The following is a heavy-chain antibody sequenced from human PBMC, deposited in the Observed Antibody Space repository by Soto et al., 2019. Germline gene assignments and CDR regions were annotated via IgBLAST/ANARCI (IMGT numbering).Heavy chain of an antibody. V-gene: IGHV3-74*01. Sequence: GGSLRLSCAASEFTFSTYWMHWVRQAPGKGLVWVSHINSDGSNTNYADSVKGRFTISRDNARSTLYLQMNSLRAEDTAVYYCAREALYYDTTGRAFDNWGQGTMVTVSS. J-gene: IGHJ3*02. CDR3: AREALYYDTTGRAFDN. D-gene: IGHD3-22*01. CDR1: EFTFSTYW. CDR2: INSDGSNT.